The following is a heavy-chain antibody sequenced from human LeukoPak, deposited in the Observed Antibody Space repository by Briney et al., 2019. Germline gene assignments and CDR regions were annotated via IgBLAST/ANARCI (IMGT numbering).Heavy chain of an antibody. CDR1: GYSFTGHY. CDR3: ARGQRDYYDSSGSQPAFDY. CDR2: MNPNSGNT. J-gene: IGHJ4*02. D-gene: IGHD3-22*01. V-gene: IGHV1-8*02. Sequence: GASVKVSCKASGYSFTGHYMHWVRQATGQGLEWMGWMNPNSGNTGYAQKFQGRVTMTRNTSISTAYMELSSLRSEDTAVYYCARGQRDYYDSSGSQPAFDYWGQGTLVTVSS.